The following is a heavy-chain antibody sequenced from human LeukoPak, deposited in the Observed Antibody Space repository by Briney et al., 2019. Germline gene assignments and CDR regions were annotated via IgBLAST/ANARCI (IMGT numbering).Heavy chain of an antibody. CDR1: GFTFSSYA. J-gene: IGHJ4*02. Sequence: PGGSLRLSCAASGFTFSSYAMSWVRQAPGKGLEGVSAISGSGGSTYYADSVKGRFTISRDNSKNTLYLQMNSLRAEDTAVYYCAKEGYYDSSGYYYLSSFDYWGQGTLVPVSS. V-gene: IGHV3-23*01. CDR2: ISGSGGST. D-gene: IGHD3-22*01. CDR3: AKEGYYDSSGYYYLSSFDY.